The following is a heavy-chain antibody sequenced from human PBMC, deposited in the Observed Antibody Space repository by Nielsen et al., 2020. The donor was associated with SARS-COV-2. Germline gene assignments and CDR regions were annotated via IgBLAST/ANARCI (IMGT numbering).Heavy chain of an antibody. CDR1: GFTFSSYA. D-gene: IGHD2-2*01. V-gene: IGHV3-23*01. Sequence: GGSLRLSCAASGFTFSSYAMSWVRQAPGKGLEWVSAISGSGGSTYYADSVKGRFTISRDNSKNTLYLQMNSLRAEDTAVYYCAKDGGVIVVVPADYWGQGTLVTVSS. CDR2: ISGSGGST. CDR3: AKDGGVIVVVPADY. J-gene: IGHJ4*02.